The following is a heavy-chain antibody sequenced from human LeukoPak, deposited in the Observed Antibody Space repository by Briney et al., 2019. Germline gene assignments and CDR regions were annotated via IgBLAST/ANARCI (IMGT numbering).Heavy chain of an antibody. V-gene: IGHV3-23*01. CDR2: ISGSGGST. D-gene: IGHD3-3*01. CDR1: GFTFSSYG. J-gene: IGHJ3*02. Sequence: PGGSLRLSCAASGFTFSSYGMSWVRQAPGKGLEWVSAISGSGGSTYYADSVKGRFTISRDNSKNTLYLQMNSLRAEDTAVYYCAKASMFWSGYSDAFDIWGQGTMVTVSS. CDR3: AKASMFWSGYSDAFDI.